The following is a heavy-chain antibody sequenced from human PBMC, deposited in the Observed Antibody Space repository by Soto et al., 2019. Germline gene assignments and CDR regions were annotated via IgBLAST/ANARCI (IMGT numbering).Heavy chain of an antibody. J-gene: IGHJ4*02. CDR3: ARPEYYYDSSGSIGGLDY. D-gene: IGHD3-22*01. V-gene: IGHV1-69*13. Sequence: ASVKVSCKASGGTFSSYAISWVRQAPGQGLEWMGGIIPIFGTANYAQKFQGRVTITADESTSTAYMELSSLRSEDTAVYYCARPEYYYDSSGSIGGLDYWGQGTLVTVSS. CDR1: GGTFSSYA. CDR2: IIPIFGTA.